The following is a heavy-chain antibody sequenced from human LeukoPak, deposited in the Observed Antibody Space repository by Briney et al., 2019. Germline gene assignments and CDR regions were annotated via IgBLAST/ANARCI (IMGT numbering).Heavy chain of an antibody. V-gene: IGHV3-23*01. CDR1: GFTFSSYA. J-gene: IGHJ4*02. Sequence: GGSLRLSCVASGFTFSSYAMSWVRQAPGKGLEWVSTINGGGGTTYYADSVKGRFTISRDNSKNTMYLQKNSLRAEDTAVYYCAKRGGYFDSWGQGTLVTVSS. CDR3: AKRGGYFDS. CDR2: INGGGGTT.